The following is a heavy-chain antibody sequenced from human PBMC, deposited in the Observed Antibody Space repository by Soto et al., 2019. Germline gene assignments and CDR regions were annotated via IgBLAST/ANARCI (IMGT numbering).Heavy chain of an antibody. Sequence: ASVKVSCKASGYTFTYYYIHCVRQAPGQGLEWTGWINPNSGGTNYPQNFQGRVTMTRDPSISTAYMELSRLISDDTAVYYCARGDLRVVASFDPCGQGALVTVYS. D-gene: IGHD2-15*01. CDR1: GYTFTYYY. CDR2: INPNSGGT. CDR3: ARGDLRVVASFDP. V-gene: IGHV1-2*02. J-gene: IGHJ5*02.